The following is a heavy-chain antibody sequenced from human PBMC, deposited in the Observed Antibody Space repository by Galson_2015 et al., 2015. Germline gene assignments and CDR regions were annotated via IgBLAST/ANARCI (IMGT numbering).Heavy chain of an antibody. Sequence: SLRLSCAASGFTFSDYYMSWIRQAPGKGLEWVSYISSSGSTIYYADSVKGRFTISRDNAKNSLYLQMNSLRAEDTAVYYCASPIAAAGKKGSFQHWGQGTLVTVSS. V-gene: IGHV3-11*01. J-gene: IGHJ1*01. D-gene: IGHD6-13*01. CDR2: ISSSGSTI. CDR1: GFTFSDYY. CDR3: ASPIAAAGKKGSFQH.